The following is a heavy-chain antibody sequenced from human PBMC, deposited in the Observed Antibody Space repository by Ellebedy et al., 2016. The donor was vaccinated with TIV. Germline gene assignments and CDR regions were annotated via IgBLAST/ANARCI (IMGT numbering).Heavy chain of an antibody. D-gene: IGHD6-19*01. J-gene: IGHJ5*02. CDR1: GYTFTSYG. CDR3: ARNARPYSSGPTPGWFDP. CDR2: ISAYNGNT. Sequence: AASVKVSCKASGYTFTSYGISWVRQAPGQGLEWMGWISAYNGNTNYAQKLQGRVTMTRDTSTSTVYMELSSLRSEDTAVYYCARNARPYSSGPTPGWFDPWGQGTLVTVSS. V-gene: IGHV1-18*04.